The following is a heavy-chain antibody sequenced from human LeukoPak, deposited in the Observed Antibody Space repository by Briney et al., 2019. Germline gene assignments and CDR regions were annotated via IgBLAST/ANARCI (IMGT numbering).Heavy chain of an antibody. CDR3: ARDGHYYGYFDI. D-gene: IGHD3-10*01. CDR2: IYYSGST. Sequence: PSETLSLTCTVSGGSVSSYYWSWIRQPPGKGLEWIGYIYYSGSTNYNPSLKSRVTISVDTSKNQFSLKLSSVTAADTAVYYCARDGHYYGYFDIRGQGTMVTVSS. CDR1: GGSVSSYY. J-gene: IGHJ3*02. V-gene: IGHV4-59*02.